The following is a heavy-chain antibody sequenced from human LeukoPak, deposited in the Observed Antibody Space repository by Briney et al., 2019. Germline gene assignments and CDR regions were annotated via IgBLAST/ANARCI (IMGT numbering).Heavy chain of an antibody. J-gene: IGHJ3*02. CDR3: VRDAAYSAFNM. CDR1: GFTFSSYW. Sequence: GSLRLSCAASGFTFSSYWMNWVRQAPGKGLEWVAVIWYDGSNKYYADSVKGRFTISRDNSKNTLYLQMNSLRDEDTAVYYCVRDAAYSAFNMWGQGTMVTVSS. V-gene: IGHV3-33*08. D-gene: IGHD4-11*01. CDR2: IWYDGSNK.